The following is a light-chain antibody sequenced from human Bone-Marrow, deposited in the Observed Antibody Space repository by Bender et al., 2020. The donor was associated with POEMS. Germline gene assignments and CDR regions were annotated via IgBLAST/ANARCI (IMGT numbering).Light chain of an antibody. V-gene: IGLV2-14*03. CDR1: STDVGGYNY. J-gene: IGLJ3*02. CDR2: DVS. Sequence: QSALTQPASVSASPGQSITISCTGTSTDVGGYNYVSWYQHHPGQAPKLIISDVSNRPSGVPSRFSGSKSGDTASLTISGLQSEDEADYYGSSYTSSSTLVFGGGTKLTVL. CDR3: SSYTSSSTLV.